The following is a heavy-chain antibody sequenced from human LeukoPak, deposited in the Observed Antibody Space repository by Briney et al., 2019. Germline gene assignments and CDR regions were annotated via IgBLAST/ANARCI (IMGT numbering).Heavy chain of an antibody. D-gene: IGHD4-23*01. Sequence: PSETLSLTCAVYGGSFSGYYWSWIRQPPGKGLEWIGEINHSGSTNYNPSLKSRVTISVDTSKNQFSLKLSSVTAADTAVYYCARDPRGGNSGAFDIWGQGTMVTVSS. J-gene: IGHJ3*02. CDR2: INHSGST. CDR1: GGSFSGYY. CDR3: ARDPRGGNSGAFDI. V-gene: IGHV4-34*01.